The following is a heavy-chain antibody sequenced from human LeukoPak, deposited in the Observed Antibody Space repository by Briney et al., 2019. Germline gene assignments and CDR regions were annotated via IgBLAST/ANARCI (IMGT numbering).Heavy chain of an antibody. CDR1: SVSIRSNY. Sequence: SETLSLTCSVSSVSIRSNYWSWIRQPPGKGLEWIGYIYYSGSTNYNPSLKSRVTISVDTSKNQFSLKLGSVTAADTAVYYCARGVQWPNWFDPWGQGTLVTVSS. V-gene: IGHV4-59*01. CDR3: ARGVQWPNWFDP. J-gene: IGHJ5*02. D-gene: IGHD6-19*01. CDR2: IYYSGST.